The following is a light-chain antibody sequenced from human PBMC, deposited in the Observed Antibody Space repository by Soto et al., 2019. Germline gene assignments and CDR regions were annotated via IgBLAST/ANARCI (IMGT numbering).Light chain of an antibody. Sequence: QSALTQPASVSGSPGQSITISCTGTSSDVGGHKYVSWFQQHPDKAPKLLIFEGTKRPSGVSDRFSGSKSGNTASLTISGLQAEDEADYHCCSYAGTRTSWVFGTGTKLTVL. V-gene: IGLV2-23*01. CDR1: SSDVGGHKY. CDR2: EGT. J-gene: IGLJ1*01. CDR3: CSYAGTRTSWV.